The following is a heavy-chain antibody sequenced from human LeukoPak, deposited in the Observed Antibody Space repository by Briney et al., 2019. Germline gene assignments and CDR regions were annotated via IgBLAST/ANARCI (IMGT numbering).Heavy chain of an antibody. CDR2: INHNGNVN. Sequence: GSLRLSCAASGSTFSSYWMNWARQAPGKGLEWVASINHNGNVNYYVDSVKGRFTISRDNAKNSLYLQMSNLRAEDTAVYFCARGGGLDVWGQGATVTVSS. CDR1: GSTFSSYW. V-gene: IGHV3-7*03. D-gene: IGHD3-16*01. CDR3: ARGGGLDV. J-gene: IGHJ6*02.